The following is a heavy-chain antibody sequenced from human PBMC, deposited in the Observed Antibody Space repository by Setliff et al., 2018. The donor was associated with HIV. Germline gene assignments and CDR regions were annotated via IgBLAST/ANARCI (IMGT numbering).Heavy chain of an antibody. V-gene: IGHV4-4*02. J-gene: IGHJ5*02. CDR3: ARRGKTENSYVLNWFDP. CDR2: IYHSGST. CDR1: GGSISSRNW. D-gene: IGHD5-18*01. Sequence: SETLSLTCAVSGGSISSRNWWSWVRQPPGKGLEWIGEIYHSGSTNYNPSLKSRVTISVDTSKNQFSLRLSSVTAADTAVYYCARRGKTENSYVLNWFDPWGQGILVTVSS.